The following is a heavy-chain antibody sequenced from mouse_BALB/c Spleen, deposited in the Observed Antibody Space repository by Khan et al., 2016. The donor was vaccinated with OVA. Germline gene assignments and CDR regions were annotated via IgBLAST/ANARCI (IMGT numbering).Heavy chain of an antibody. Sequence: EVQLQESGPGLVKPSQSLSLTCTVTGYSITSDYAWTWIRQFPGNNLEWMGYINYSGTTSYNPSLKSRISITRDTSKNQFFLQLNSVTTEDTATYYCARPYDGYWFAYWGEGTLVTVSA. J-gene: IGHJ3*01. CDR1: GYSITSDYA. CDR3: ARPYDGYWFAY. D-gene: IGHD2-9*01. V-gene: IGHV3-2*02. CDR2: INYSGTT.